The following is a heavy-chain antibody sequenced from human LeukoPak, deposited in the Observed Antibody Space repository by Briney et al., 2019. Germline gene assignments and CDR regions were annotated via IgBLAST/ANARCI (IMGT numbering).Heavy chain of an antibody. V-gene: IGHV3-23*01. CDR3: ARGSSSWYYFDY. CDR2: IGGSADSA. J-gene: IGHJ4*02. Sequence: PGGSLRLSCAASGFTFSIYAMNWVRQAPGKGLEWVSVIGGSADSADYADSVKGRFTISRDDSKNSLYLQMNSLRAEDTAVYYCARGSSSWYYFDYWGQGTLVTVSS. D-gene: IGHD6-13*01. CDR1: GFTFSIYA.